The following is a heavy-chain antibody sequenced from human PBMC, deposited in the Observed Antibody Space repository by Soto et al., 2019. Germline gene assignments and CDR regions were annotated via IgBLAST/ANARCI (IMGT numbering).Heavy chain of an antibody. J-gene: IGHJ4*02. CDR3: AREYCTSTSCYGVDY. Sequence: QVQLVQSGAEVKMPGASGKVSCKASGDTFATYGISWVRQAPGKGLEWMGWISGSRGKTRYAQRFQGRIIMTADTSTSTAYMELRSLSSDDTAVYYCAREYCTSTSCYGVDYWGQGTLVTVSS. CDR1: GDTFATYG. CDR2: ISGSRGKT. D-gene: IGHD2-2*01. V-gene: IGHV1-18*01.